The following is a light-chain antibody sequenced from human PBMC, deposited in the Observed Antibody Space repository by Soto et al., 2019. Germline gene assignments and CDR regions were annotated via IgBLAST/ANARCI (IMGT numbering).Light chain of an antibody. Sequence: DIQMTRSPSTLSGSVGDRVTITCRASQTISSWLAWYQQKPGKAPKLLIYKASSLESGVPSRFSGSGSGTEFTLTISSLQPDDFATYYCQQYNSYQWTFGQGTKVDIK. CDR2: KAS. CDR1: QTISSW. J-gene: IGKJ1*01. V-gene: IGKV1-5*03. CDR3: QQYNSYQWT.